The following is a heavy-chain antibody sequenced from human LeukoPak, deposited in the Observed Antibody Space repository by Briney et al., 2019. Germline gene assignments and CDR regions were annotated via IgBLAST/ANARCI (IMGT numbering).Heavy chain of an antibody. CDR1: GFVFTIYT. J-gene: IGHJ4*02. CDR2: ISGSGNGFSI. V-gene: IGHV3-64D*06. D-gene: IGHD1-26*01. CDR3: VKDFGRIRGTPDS. Sequence: GGSLGLSCSASGFVFTIYTMYWVRQAPGKGPEYVSTISGSGNGFSIYYADSVKGRFTISRDDSKSILYLQMNGLRSEDTAVYYCVKDFGRIRGTPDSWGQGTLVTVSS.